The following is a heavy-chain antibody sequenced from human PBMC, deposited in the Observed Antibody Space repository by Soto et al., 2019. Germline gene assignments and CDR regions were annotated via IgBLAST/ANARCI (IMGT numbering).Heavy chain of an antibody. Sequence: SQTLSLPCAISVDSVSATSATWYWIRQSTSRGLEWLGRTYYRSKWKTDYAVSVQGRITINPDTSKNQLSLQLNSVTPDDTAVYYCARGTLMDPYYYGSGSYYRQGFDYWGQGTLVTVSS. CDR1: VDSVSATSAT. CDR3: ARGTLMDPYYYGSGSYYRQGFDY. J-gene: IGHJ4*02. V-gene: IGHV6-1*01. CDR2: TYYRSKWKT. D-gene: IGHD3-10*01.